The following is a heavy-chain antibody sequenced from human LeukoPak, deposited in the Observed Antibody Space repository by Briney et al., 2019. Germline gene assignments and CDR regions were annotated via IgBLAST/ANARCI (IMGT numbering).Heavy chain of an antibody. J-gene: IGHJ6*03. D-gene: IGHD3/OR15-3a*01. CDR2: ISSSGSKK. CDR1: GFVFSDYG. CDR3: ARGPDYWNEHSAMDV. V-gene: IGHV3-48*02. Sequence: PGGSLRLSCAASGFVFSDYGMHWVRQAPGKGLEWVSHISSSGSKKHYADSVKGRFTISRDDAKNSLFLQMQSLRDEDTAVYYCARGPDYWNEHSAMDVWGKGTTVAVSS.